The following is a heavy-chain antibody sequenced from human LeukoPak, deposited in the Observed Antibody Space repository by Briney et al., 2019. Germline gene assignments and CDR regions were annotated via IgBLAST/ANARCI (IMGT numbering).Heavy chain of an antibody. CDR2: IIPIFGTA. CDR3: ARDGGRGYSYSTGYYYYMDV. Sequence: SVKVSCKASGYTFTSYDINWVRQAIGQGLEWMGGIIPIFGTANYAQKFQGRVTITADESTSTAYMELSSLRSEDTAVYYCARDGGRGYSYSTGYYYYMDVWGKGTTVTVSS. V-gene: IGHV1-69*13. D-gene: IGHD5-18*01. J-gene: IGHJ6*03. CDR1: GYTFTSYD.